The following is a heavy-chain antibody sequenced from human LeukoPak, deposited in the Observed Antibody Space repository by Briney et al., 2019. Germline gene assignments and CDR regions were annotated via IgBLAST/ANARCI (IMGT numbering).Heavy chain of an antibody. J-gene: IGHJ4*02. CDR2: INQDGSEK. CDR1: GTTFDSHY. CDR3: ASAAGWESAY. D-gene: IGHD1-26*01. V-gene: IGHV3-7*01. Sequence: GGSLRLSCAASGTTFDSHYMTWVRQTPEKGLEWVANINQDGSEKNYVDSVKGRFAISRDNAKKSLYLQMNSLRAEDTAVYYCASAAGWESAYWGQGTLVTVSS.